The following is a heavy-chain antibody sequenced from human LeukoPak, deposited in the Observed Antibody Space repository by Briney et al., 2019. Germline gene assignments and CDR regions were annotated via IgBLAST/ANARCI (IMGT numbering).Heavy chain of an antibody. CDR2: IYYSGST. D-gene: IGHD6-13*01. Sequence: SETLSLTCTVSGGSISSSRYYWGWIRQPPGKGLEWIGYIYYSGSTNYNPSLKSRVTISVDTSKNQFSLKLSSLTAADTAVYYCARGPGFIVAAGTGDYWGQGTLVTVSS. V-gene: IGHV4-61*05. CDR3: ARGPGFIVAAGTGDY. CDR1: GGSISSSRYY. J-gene: IGHJ4*02.